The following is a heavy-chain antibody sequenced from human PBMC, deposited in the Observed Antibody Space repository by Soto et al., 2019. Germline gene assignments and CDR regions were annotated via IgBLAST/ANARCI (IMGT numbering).Heavy chain of an antibody. CDR1: GGTFSSYA. D-gene: IGHD3-3*01. CDR3: ARTERNDDFWSGYPNYYYYGMDV. V-gene: IGHV1-69*18. CDR2: IIPIFGTA. Sequence: QVQLVQSGAEVKKPGSSVKVSCKASGGTFSSYAISWVRQAPGQGLEWLGNIIPIFGTANYAQKFKGRVTITADESTSTAYMELSSLRSEDTAVYYCARTERNDDFWSGYPNYYYYGMDVWGQGTTVTVSS. J-gene: IGHJ6*02.